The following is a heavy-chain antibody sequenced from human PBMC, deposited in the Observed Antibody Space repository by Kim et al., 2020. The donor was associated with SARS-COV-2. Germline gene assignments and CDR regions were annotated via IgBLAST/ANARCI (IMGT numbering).Heavy chain of an antibody. J-gene: IGHJ5*02. CDR2: IYYSGST. V-gene: IGHV4-59*01. D-gene: IGHD5-18*01. CDR1: GGSISSYY. CDR3: ASAHVDTAMAANWFDP. Sequence: SETLSLTCTVSGGSISSYYWSWIRHPPGQGLEWIGYIYYSGSTNYNSSLNRQVPISVATSTNQFSLTLSSVTAAATAASYCASAHVDTAMAANWFDPWG.